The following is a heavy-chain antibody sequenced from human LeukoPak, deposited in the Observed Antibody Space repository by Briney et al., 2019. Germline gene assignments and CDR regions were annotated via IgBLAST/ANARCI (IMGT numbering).Heavy chain of an antibody. J-gene: IGHJ4*02. CDR2: ISNSGGTT. CDR1: GFTFSSYW. Sequence: GSLRLSCAASGFTFSSYWMSWVRQAPGKGLEWVSTISNSGGTTYYADSVKGRFTISRDDSENTLYLQMNSLRAEDTAVYYCAGSAYYRDFDYWGQGTLVTVSS. V-gene: IGHV3-23*01. CDR3: AGSAYYRDFDY. D-gene: IGHD3-22*01.